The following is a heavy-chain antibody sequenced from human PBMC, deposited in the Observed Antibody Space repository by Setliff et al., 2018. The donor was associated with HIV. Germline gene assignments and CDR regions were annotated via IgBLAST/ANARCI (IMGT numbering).Heavy chain of an antibody. CDR2: INPSGTT. CDR3: ARVRPLGYCSTGACPPDY. Sequence: SETLSLTCAVYGGSFSGYYWTWIRQPPGKGLEWIGEINPSGTTNYNPSLLSRVTMSIDKSKNQFSLRLRSVTAADTAVYYCARVRPLGYCSTGACPPDYWGQGTLVTVSS. J-gene: IGHJ4*02. D-gene: IGHD2-2*01. CDR1: GGSFSGYY. V-gene: IGHV4-34*01.